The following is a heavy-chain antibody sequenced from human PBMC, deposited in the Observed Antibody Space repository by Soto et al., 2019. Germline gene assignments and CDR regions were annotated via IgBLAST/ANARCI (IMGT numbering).Heavy chain of an antibody. CDR3: ARERLDCSGGSCHHRFDY. CDR1: GFTFSSYW. J-gene: IGHJ4*02. CDR2: IKQDGSEK. D-gene: IGHD2-15*01. V-gene: IGHV3-7*03. Sequence: EVQLVESGGGLVQPGGSLRLSCAASGFTFSSYWMSWVRQAPGKGLEWVANIKQDGSEKYYVDSVKGRFTISRDNAKNSLYLQMNSLRAEDTAVYYCARERLDCSGGSCHHRFDYWGQGTLVTVSS.